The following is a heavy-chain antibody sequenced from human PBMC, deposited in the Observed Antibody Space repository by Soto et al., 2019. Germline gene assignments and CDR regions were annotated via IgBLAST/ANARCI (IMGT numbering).Heavy chain of an antibody. V-gene: IGHV1-69*01. D-gene: IGHD5-12*01. J-gene: IGHJ6*02. CDR1: GGTFSSYA. CDR3: ARTTMVTPLSHYYYGMDV. CDR2: IIPIFGTA. Sequence: QVQLVQSGAEVKKPGSSVKVSCKASGGTFSSYAISWVRQAPGQGLEWMGGIIPIFGTANYAQKFQGRVTITADESTSTAYMELSSLRAEDTAVYYCARTTMVTPLSHYYYGMDVWGQGTTVTVSS.